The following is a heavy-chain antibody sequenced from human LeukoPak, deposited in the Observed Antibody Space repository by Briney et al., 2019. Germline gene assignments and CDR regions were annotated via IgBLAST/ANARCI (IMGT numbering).Heavy chain of an antibody. CDR1: GFTFSNYA. D-gene: IGHD3-10*01. CDR2: ISGRGDDT. Sequence: GGSLRLSCAASGFTFSNYAMSWVRQAPGKGLEWVSGISGRGDDTYYVDSVKGRFTISRDNSKNTLYLQMNSLRAEDTAVYYCAKDGSGSSSFDDWGQGTLVTVSS. V-gene: IGHV3-23*01. J-gene: IGHJ4*02. CDR3: AKDGSGSSSFDD.